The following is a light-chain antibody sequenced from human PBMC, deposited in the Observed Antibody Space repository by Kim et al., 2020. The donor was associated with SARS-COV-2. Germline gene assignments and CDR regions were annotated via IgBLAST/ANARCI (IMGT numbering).Light chain of an antibody. Sequence: VSPGDSSPPSRRTSQSVGSPRAWDQHKPGHAPRLLISGTSTRATGIPARFSGSGSGTAFNLTISGLHSEDFAVYFCQQYSNWPLTYGGGTKVDIK. CDR3: QQYSNWPLT. V-gene: IGKV3D-15*01. CDR1: QSVGSP. J-gene: IGKJ4*01. CDR2: GTS.